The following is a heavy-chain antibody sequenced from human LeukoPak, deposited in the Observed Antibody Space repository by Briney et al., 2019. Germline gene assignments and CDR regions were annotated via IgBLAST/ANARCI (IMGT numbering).Heavy chain of an antibody. CDR3: AREPHYGDYSLFDY. Sequence: GRSLRLSCAASGFTFSSYAMHWVRQAPGKGLEWVAVISYDGSNKYHADSVKGRFTISRDNAKNTLYLQMNSLRAEDTAVYYCAREPHYGDYSLFDYWGQGTLVTVSS. V-gene: IGHV3-30-3*01. J-gene: IGHJ4*02. D-gene: IGHD4-17*01. CDR2: ISYDGSNK. CDR1: GFTFSSYA.